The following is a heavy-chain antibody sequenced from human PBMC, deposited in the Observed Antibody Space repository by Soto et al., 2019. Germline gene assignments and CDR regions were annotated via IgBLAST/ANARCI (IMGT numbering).Heavy chain of an antibody. D-gene: IGHD1-26*01. J-gene: IGHJ6*02. CDR3: VRDRDSDTWPSRDV. CDR2: ISAKNGDT. CDR1: GYSFTRNG. Sequence: QVHLVQSGAELKKPGASVRVSCKASGYSFTRNGISWVRQAPGQGLEWMGWISAKNGDTNYAQKFQGRVIMTTDTSTSTAYMELRSLRCDDTAVYYCVRDRDSDTWPSRDVWGQGTTVTVSS. V-gene: IGHV1-18*01.